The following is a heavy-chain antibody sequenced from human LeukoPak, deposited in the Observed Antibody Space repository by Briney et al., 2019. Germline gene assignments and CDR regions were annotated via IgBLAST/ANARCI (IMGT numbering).Heavy chain of an antibody. CDR3: ARTNYYDSSGYYLGY. Sequence: ASVKVSCQASGYMFTGYYMHWVRQAPGEGLRWMGWIKPNSGGTNYAQKFQGRVTMTRDTSISTAYMELSRLRSDDTAVYYCARTNYYDSSGYYLGYWGQGTLVTVSS. D-gene: IGHD3-22*01. V-gene: IGHV1-2*02. J-gene: IGHJ4*02. CDR1: GYMFTGYY. CDR2: IKPNSGGT.